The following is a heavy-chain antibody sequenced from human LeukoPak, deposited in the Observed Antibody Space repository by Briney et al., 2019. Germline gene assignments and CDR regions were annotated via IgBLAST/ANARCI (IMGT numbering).Heavy chain of an antibody. J-gene: IGHJ4*02. V-gene: IGHV3-30*02. CDR1: GFTFSSYE. Sequence: PGGSLRLSCAASGFTFSSYEMNWVRQAPGKGLEWVAFIRYDGSNKYYADSVKGRFTISRDNSKNTLYLQMNSLRAEDTAVYYRAKDLSIVGALWLDYWGQGTLVTVSS. CDR2: IRYDGSNK. D-gene: IGHD1-26*01. CDR3: AKDLSIVGALWLDY.